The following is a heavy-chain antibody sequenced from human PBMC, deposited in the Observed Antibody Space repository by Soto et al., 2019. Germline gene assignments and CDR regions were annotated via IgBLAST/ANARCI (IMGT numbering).Heavy chain of an antibody. CDR2: SRDKGNSYST. CDR3: TRSIPGTTSSEY. D-gene: IGHD1-7*01. V-gene: IGHV3-72*01. Sequence: EVQLVESGGGLVQPGGSLRLSCAGSGFTFSDYYIDWVRQAPGKGLEWVGRSRDKGNSYSTDYAASVKGRFTISRDASKNSLYLQMSGLKTEDTALYYCTRSIPGTTSSEYWGQGTRVTVSS. CDR1: GFTFSDYY. J-gene: IGHJ4*02.